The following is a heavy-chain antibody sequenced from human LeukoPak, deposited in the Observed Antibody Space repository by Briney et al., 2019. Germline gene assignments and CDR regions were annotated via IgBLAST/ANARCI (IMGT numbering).Heavy chain of an antibody. CDR2: ISGSGAST. J-gene: IGHJ4*02. D-gene: IGHD1-26*01. Sequence: PGGSLRLSCTASGFTFSNFWMGWVRQAPGKGLEWISGISGSGASTYYADSVTGRFTISRDNSRNTLYLQMNSLRGDDTAVYYCAKDVGKWESLHFFDYWGQGTLVTVSS. CDR1: GFTFSNFW. V-gene: IGHV3-23*01. CDR3: AKDVGKWESLHFFDY.